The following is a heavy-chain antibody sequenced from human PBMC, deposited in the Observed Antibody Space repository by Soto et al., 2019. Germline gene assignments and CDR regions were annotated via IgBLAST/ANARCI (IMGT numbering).Heavy chain of an antibody. J-gene: IGHJ4*02. CDR3: ASDMTGPKDY. Sequence: GGSLRLSCAASGFTFSSYWMSWVRQAPGKGLEWVANIKQDGSEKYYVDSVKGRFTISRDNAKSTLYLQMNSLRAEDTAVYYCASDMTGPKDYWGQGTLVTVSS. CDR2: IKQDGSEK. V-gene: IGHV3-7*01. CDR1: GFTFSSYW. D-gene: IGHD3-9*01.